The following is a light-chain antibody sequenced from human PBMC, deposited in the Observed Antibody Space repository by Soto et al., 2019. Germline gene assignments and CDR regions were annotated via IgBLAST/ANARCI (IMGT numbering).Light chain of an antibody. CDR3: QQDDSSPWT. CDR2: GAS. CDR1: QSVSSSF. J-gene: IGKJ1*01. Sequence: ESVLTQSPGTLSLSPGERATLSCRASQSVSSSFLAWYQLKPGQAPRLLIYGASSRATGIPDRFSGSGSGTDFTLTISILEPEDFAVYYCQQDDSSPWTFGQGTKVEIK. V-gene: IGKV3-20*01.